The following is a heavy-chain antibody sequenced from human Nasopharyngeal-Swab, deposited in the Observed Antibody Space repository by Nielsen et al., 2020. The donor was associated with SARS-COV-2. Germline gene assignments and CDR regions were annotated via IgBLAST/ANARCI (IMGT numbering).Heavy chain of an antibody. Sequence: WIRQPPGKGLEWIGEINHSGSTNYNPSLKSRVTISVDTSKNQFSLKLSSVTAADTAVYYCAGAVAGTGWDYWGQGTLVTVSP. CDR2: INHSGST. J-gene: IGHJ4*02. D-gene: IGHD6-19*01. V-gene: IGHV4-34*01. CDR3: AGAVAGTGWDY.